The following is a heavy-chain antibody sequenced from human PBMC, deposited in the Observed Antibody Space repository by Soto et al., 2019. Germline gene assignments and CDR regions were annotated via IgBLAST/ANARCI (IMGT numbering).Heavy chain of an antibody. CDR3: ARDLAATGPFDC. CDR1: GYTFTNYA. D-gene: IGHD6-13*01. Sequence: QVQLVQSGAEVKKPGASVKGSCKASGYTFTNYAFSWVRQDPGQGLEWMGWISAYNGNTNYPQKLQGRVTMTTDTSTSTAYMELRSLRSDDTAVYYCARDLAATGPFDCWGQGTLVTVSS. V-gene: IGHV1-18*01. J-gene: IGHJ4*02. CDR2: ISAYNGNT.